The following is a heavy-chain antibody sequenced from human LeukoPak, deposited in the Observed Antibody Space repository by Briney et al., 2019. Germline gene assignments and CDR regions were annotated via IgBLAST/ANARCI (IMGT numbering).Heavy chain of an antibody. CDR3: ARGGAAVGPDY. J-gene: IGHJ4*02. V-gene: IGHV3-33*01. D-gene: IGHD6-13*01. Sequence: PGGSLRLSCAASGFTFSSYAMHWVRQAPGKGLEGVAVIWYDGSNKYYADSVKVRFTISRDNSKNTLSVQMNSLRAEDTAVYYCARGGAAVGPDYWGQGNLVTVSS. CDR2: IWYDGSNK. CDR1: GFTFSSYA.